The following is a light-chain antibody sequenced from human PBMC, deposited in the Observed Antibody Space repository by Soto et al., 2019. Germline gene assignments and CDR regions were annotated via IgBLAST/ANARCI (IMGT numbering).Light chain of an antibody. J-gene: IGKJ5*01. CDR3: QQYGSSPIT. CDR1: QSVGSY. CDR2: DAS. Sequence: EIVLTQSPATLSLSPGERATLSCRASQSVGSYLAWYLQKPGQAPSLLIYDASNRATGIPARFSGSGSGTDFTLTISRLEPEDFAVYYCQQYGSSPITFGQGTRLEIK. V-gene: IGKV3-20*01.